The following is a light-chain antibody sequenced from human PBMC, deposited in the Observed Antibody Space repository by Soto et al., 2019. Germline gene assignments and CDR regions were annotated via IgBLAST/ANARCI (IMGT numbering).Light chain of an antibody. V-gene: IGLV1-47*01. CDR1: SSNIGSNY. CDR2: RNN. Sequence: QSALTQPPSASGTPGQRVTISCSGSSSNIGSNYVYWYQQLPGTAPKLLIYRNNQRPSGVPDRFSGSKSGTSASLAISGLRSEDEADYYCAAWDDSLSAFYVFGTGTKV. CDR3: AAWDDSLSAFYV. J-gene: IGLJ1*01.